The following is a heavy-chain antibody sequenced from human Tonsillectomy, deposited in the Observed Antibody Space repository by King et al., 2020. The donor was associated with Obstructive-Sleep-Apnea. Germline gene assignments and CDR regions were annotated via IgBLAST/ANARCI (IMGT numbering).Heavy chain of an antibody. J-gene: IGHJ4*02. CDR3: ARRVAVAGSALDY. V-gene: IGHV3-30*04. CDR1: GFTFSSYA. D-gene: IGHD6-19*01. Sequence: VQLVESGGGVVQPGRSLRLSCAASGFTFSSYAMHWVRQAPGKGLEWVAVISYDGSNKYYADSVKGRFTISRDNSKNTLYLQMNSLRAEDTAVYYCARRVAVAGSALDYWGQGTLVTVSS. CDR2: ISYDGSNK.